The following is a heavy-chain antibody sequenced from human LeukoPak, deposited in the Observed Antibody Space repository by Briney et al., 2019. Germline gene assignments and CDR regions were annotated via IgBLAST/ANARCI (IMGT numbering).Heavy chain of an antibody. CDR3: ARVPRTSQRYFDWLLDSYYFDY. Sequence: ASVKVSCKASGYTFTGYYMHWVRQAPGQGLEWRGWINPNSGGTNYAQKFQGRVTMTRDTSISTAYMELSRLRSDDTAVYYCARVPRTSQRYFDWLLDSYYFDYWGQGTLVTVSS. J-gene: IGHJ4*02. CDR2: INPNSGGT. D-gene: IGHD3-9*01. CDR1: GYTFTGYY. V-gene: IGHV1-2*02.